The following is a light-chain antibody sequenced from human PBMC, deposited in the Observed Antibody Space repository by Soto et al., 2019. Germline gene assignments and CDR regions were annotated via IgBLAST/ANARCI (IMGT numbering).Light chain of an antibody. CDR2: DAS. CDR3: QQYDSVPLT. CDR1: QDISNY. Sequence: DIQMTQSPSSLSASVGDRVTITCQASQDISNYLNWYQQKPGKAPKLLIYDASNLETGVPSRFSGSGSGTDFTFTISSLRPEDIATYYCQQYDSVPLTFGGGTKVEIK. J-gene: IGKJ4*01. V-gene: IGKV1-33*01.